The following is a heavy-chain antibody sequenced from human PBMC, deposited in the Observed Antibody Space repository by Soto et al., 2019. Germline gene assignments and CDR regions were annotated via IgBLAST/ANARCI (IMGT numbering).Heavy chain of an antibody. Sequence: QVQLVQSGAEVKKPGSSVKVSCKASGGTFSSYAISWVRQAPGQGLEWMGGIIPIFGTANYAQKFQGRVTITADESTRTAYMELSSLRSEDTAVYYCARDTRGRYYDFWSGYYTGEHYYGMDVWGQGTTVTVSS. D-gene: IGHD3-3*01. CDR2: IIPIFGTA. V-gene: IGHV1-69*01. CDR3: ARDTRGRYYDFWSGYYTGEHYYGMDV. J-gene: IGHJ6*02. CDR1: GGTFSSYA.